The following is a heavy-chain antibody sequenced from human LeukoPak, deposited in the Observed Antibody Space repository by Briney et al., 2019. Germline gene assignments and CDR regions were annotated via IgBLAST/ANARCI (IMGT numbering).Heavy chain of an antibody. CDR3: ARWGANDNDAFDI. V-gene: IGHV1-69*05. D-gene: IGHD3-16*01. CDR2: IIPIFGTA. Sequence: SVKVSCKASGGTFSSYAISWVRQAPGQGLEWMGGIIPIFGTANYAQKLQGRVTMTRNTSISTAYMELSSLRSEDTAVYYCARWGANDNDAFDIWGQGTMVTVSS. J-gene: IGHJ3*02. CDR1: GGTFSSYA.